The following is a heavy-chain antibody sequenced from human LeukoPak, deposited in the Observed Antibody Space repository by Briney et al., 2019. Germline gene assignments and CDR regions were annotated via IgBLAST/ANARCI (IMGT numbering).Heavy chain of an antibody. D-gene: IGHD6-19*01. CDR2: IRYDGSNK. Sequence: GGSLRLSCAASGFTFSSYGMHWVRQAPGKGLEWVTFIRYDGSNKYYADSVKGRFTISRDNSKNTVYLQMNSLGGDDTAVYYCAKGWRDSSGWYGVTYWGQGVLVTVSS. CDR3: AKGWRDSSGWYGVTY. J-gene: IGHJ4*02. CDR1: GFTFSSYG. V-gene: IGHV3-30*02.